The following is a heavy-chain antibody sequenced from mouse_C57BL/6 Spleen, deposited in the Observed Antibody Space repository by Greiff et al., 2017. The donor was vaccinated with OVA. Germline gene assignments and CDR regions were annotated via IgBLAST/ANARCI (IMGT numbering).Heavy chain of an antibody. V-gene: IGHV5-16*01. CDR1: GFTFSDYY. Sequence: EVQLVESEGGLVQPGSSMKLSCTASGFTFSDYYMAWVRQVPEKGLEWVANINYDGSSTYYLDSLKSRFIISRDNAKNILYLQMSSLKSEDTATYYCARDRGDYDEGYYFDYWGQGITLTVSS. J-gene: IGHJ2*01. CDR3: ARDRGDYDEGYYFDY. D-gene: IGHD2-4*01. CDR2: INYDGSST.